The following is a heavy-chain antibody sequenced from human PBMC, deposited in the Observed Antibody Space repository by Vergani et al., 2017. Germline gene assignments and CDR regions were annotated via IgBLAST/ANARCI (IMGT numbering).Heavy chain of an antibody. CDR3: ARGITAGTGIPFDY. D-gene: IGHD6-13*01. V-gene: IGHV3-33*01. Sequence: QVQLVESGGGVVQPGRSLRLSCAASGFTFSSYGMHWVRQAPGKGLEWVAVIWYDGSNKYYADSVTGRFTISSDNSKNTRYLQMNSLRAEDTAVYYCARGITAGTGIPFDYWGQGTLVTVSS. J-gene: IGHJ4*02. CDR1: GFTFSSYG. CDR2: IWYDGSNK.